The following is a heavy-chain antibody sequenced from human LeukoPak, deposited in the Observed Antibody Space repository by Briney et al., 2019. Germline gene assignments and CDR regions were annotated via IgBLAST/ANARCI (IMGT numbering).Heavy chain of an antibody. CDR1: GFTFSSYG. Sequence: GRSLRLSCAASGFTFSSYGMHWVRQAPGKGLEWVAFIRYDGSDKYYADSVKGRFTISRDISKNTLYLQMNSLRAEDTAVYYCAKVTVPLVVITAGGFDYWGQGTLVTVSS. CDR3: AKVTVPLVVITAGGFDY. V-gene: IGHV3-30*02. J-gene: IGHJ4*02. D-gene: IGHD3-22*01. CDR2: IRYDGSDK.